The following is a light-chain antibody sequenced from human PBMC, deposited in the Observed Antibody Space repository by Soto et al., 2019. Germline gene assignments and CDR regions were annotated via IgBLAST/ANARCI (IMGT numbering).Light chain of an antibody. Sequence: STLSASVGDRVTITCRASQSISSSLAWYQQKPGKAPKLLIYDASNLESGVPSIFSGSGSGTEFTLTISSLPPDDFATYYCQQYSTYSTFGQGTKVDIK. J-gene: IGKJ1*01. CDR1: QSISSS. V-gene: IGKV1-5*01. CDR2: DAS. CDR3: QQYSTYST.